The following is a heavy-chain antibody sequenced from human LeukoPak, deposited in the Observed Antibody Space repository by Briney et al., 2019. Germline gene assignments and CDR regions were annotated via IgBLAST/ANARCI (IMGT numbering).Heavy chain of an antibody. Sequence: SETLSLTCTVSGGSISSYYWSWIRQPPGKGMEWIGYIYYSGRTNFNPSLKSRVTISVDTSKNQFSLKLSSVTAADTAVYYCGVYRSSGTGYWGQGTLVTVSS. CDR2: IYYSGRT. CDR1: GGSISSYY. D-gene: IGHD6-13*01. J-gene: IGHJ4*02. CDR3: GVYRSSGTGY. V-gene: IGHV4-59*08.